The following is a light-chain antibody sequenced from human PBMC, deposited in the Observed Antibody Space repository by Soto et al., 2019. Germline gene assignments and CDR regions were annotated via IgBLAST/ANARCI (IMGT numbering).Light chain of an antibody. V-gene: IGKV3-20*01. J-gene: IGKJ1*01. CDR1: QSVSSSF. Sequence: EIVLTQSPGTLSLSPGERATLSCMASQSVSSSFLAWYQQKPGQAPRLLIYGASSRATGIPDRFSGSGSGTDFTLTISRLEPEDFAVYYCQQDGSSPWTFGQGTKVEFK. CDR3: QQDGSSPWT. CDR2: GAS.